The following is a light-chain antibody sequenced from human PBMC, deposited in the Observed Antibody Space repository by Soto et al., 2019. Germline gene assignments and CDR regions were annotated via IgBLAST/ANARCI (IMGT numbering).Light chain of an antibody. J-gene: IGKJ1*01. CDR3: HQYNNWLRWT. Sequence: EIVMTQSPATLSVSPGDRATLSCRASQSISSNVAWYQQKPGQAPRLLIYDASTRATGIPARFSGSGSGTEFTLTISSLQSVDFAVYYCHQYNNWLRWTFGQGTKVDIK. V-gene: IGKV3-15*01. CDR1: QSISSN. CDR2: DAS.